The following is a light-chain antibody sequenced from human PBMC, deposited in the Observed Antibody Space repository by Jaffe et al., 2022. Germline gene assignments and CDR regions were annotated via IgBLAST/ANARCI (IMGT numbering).Light chain of an antibody. CDR1: QSVSSSY. V-gene: IGKV3-20*01. CDR2: GAS. J-gene: IGKJ2*01. Sequence: EIVLTQSPGTLSLSPGERATLSCRASQSVSSSYLAWYQQKPGQAPRLLIYGASSRATGIPDRFSGSGSGTDFTLTISRLEPEDFAVYYCQQYGSSQGYTFGQGTKLEIK. CDR3: QQYGSSQGYT.